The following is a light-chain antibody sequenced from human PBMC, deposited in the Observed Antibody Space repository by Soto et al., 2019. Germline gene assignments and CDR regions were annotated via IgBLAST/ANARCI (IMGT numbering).Light chain of an antibody. J-gene: IGLJ2*01. V-gene: IGLV2-14*01. CDR1: GSDIGGYKF. CDR3: SSYSSISTVV. Sequence: QSALTQPASVSGSPGQSITISCTGSGSDIGGYKFVSWYQQHPGKVPKLMIYEVANRPSGGSNRFSGSKSGSTASLIISGLQAEDEADYYCSSYSSISTVVFVGGTKLTVL. CDR2: EVA.